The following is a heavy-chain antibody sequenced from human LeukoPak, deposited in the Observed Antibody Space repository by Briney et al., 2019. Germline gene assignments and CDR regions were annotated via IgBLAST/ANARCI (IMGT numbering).Heavy chain of an antibody. CDR1: GFTFSNAW. Sequence: GGSLRLSCAASGFTFSNAWMGWVRQAPGKVLEWVGRIKSKTDGGTTDYAAPVKGRFTISRDDSKNTLYLQMNSLKTEDTAVYYCTGNYGTYHYYYYMDVWGKGTTVTVSS. V-gene: IGHV3-15*01. J-gene: IGHJ6*03. CDR3: TGNYGTYHYYYYMDV. CDR2: IKSKTDGGTT. D-gene: IGHD1-1*01.